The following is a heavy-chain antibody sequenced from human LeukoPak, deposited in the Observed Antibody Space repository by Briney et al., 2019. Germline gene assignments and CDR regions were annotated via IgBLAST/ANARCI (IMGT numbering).Heavy chain of an antibody. J-gene: IGHJ4*02. CDR1: GFTFSSYA. Sequence: GGSLRLSCAASGFTFSSYAMHGLRQAPGKGLEWVAVISYDGSNKYYAASEKGRFTISRDNSKITLYLQMNSLRAEDTAVYYCARDPQEQLGYYDSSGYSFDYWGQGTLVTVSS. V-gene: IGHV3-30*01. CDR3: ARDPQEQLGYYDSSGYSFDY. D-gene: IGHD3-22*01. CDR2: ISYDGSNK.